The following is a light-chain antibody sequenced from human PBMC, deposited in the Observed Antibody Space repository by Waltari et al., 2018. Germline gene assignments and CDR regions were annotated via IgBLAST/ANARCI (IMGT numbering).Light chain of an antibody. CDR1: QGISSY. CDR2: AAS. V-gene: IGKV1-8*01. J-gene: IGKJ4*01. Sequence: AIRITQSPSPLSASTGDRVTITCRASQGISSYLAWYQQKPGKAPKLLIYAASTLQSGVPSRFSGSGSGTDFTLTISCLQSEDFATYYCQQYYSYPHFFGGGTKVEIK. CDR3: QQYYSYPHF.